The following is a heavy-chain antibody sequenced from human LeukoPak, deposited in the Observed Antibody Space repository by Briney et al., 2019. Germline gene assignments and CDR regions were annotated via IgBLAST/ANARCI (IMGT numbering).Heavy chain of an antibody. CDR1: GFTFSSYA. Sequence: PGGSLRLSCAASGFTFSSYAMAWVRQAPGKGLEWVSGISDRGGTTYYADSVEGRFTISRDNSKNTLYLQMNNLGAEDTAVYYCAKVTSAGSCYQSDYWGQGTLVTVPS. J-gene: IGHJ4*02. V-gene: IGHV3-23*01. D-gene: IGHD2-15*01. CDR2: ISDRGGTT. CDR3: AKVTSAGSCYQSDY.